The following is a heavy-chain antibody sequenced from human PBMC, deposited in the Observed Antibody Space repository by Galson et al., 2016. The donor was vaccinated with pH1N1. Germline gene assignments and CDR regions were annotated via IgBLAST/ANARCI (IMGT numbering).Heavy chain of an antibody. V-gene: IGHV2-5*05. CDR1: GFSLSTSGVG. CDR2: IYWDDDK. J-gene: IGHJ4*02. D-gene: IGHD3-10*01. CDR3: SHTGFGEFLGYFDH. Sequence: PALVKPTQTLTLTCTFSGFSLSTSGVGVGWIRQPPGKALEWLALIYWDDDKRYGPSLKSRLTITKDTSKNQVVLTMTNMDPVDTATYYGSHTGFGEFLGYFDHWGQGPLVTVSS.